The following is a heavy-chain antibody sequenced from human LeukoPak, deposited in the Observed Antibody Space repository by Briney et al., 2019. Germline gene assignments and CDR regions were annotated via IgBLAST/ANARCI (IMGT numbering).Heavy chain of an antibody. D-gene: IGHD6-19*01. J-gene: IGHJ4*02. V-gene: IGHV3-9*01. CDR1: GVIFEQYG. CDR2: ISWNGVTI. CDR3: VKDISGWSYFDY. Sequence: GGSLRLSCEVSGVIFEQYGMHWVRQAPGKGLEWVAGISWNGVTINYGDSVKGRFTISRDNAKSFLYLQMNSLRPEDTALYYCVKDISGWSYFDYWGQGTRVTVSP.